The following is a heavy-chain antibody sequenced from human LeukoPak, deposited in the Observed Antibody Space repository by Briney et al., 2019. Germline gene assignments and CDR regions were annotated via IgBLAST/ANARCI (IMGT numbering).Heavy chain of an antibody. CDR2: IDPSSGGS. J-gene: IGHJ3*02. Sequence: ASVKVSCKESGYTFTTYFLHRARQAPGQGLEWMGIIDPSSGGSTSAQKFQVRVTMTRDMSTSTVYMELSSLTSEDTAVYYCARPRYTNSQDAFDIWGQGTMVTVSS. D-gene: IGHD3-9*01. V-gene: IGHV1-46*01. CDR3: ARPRYTNSQDAFDI. CDR1: GYTFTTYF.